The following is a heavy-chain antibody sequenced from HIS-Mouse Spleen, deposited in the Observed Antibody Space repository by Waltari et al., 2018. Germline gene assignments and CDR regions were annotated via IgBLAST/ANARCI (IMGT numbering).Heavy chain of an antibody. D-gene: IGHD6-13*01. Sequence: QLQLQESGPGLVKPSETLSLTCTVYGGSISSSSYHLGWIRQPPGKGLEWIGSIYYSGSTYYNPSHKSRVTISVDTSKNQFSLKLSSVTAADTAVYYCAREIPYSSSWYDWYFDLWGRGTLVTVSS. CDR1: GGSISSSSYH. V-gene: IGHV4-39*07. CDR3: AREIPYSSSWYDWYFDL. J-gene: IGHJ2*01. CDR2: IYYSGST.